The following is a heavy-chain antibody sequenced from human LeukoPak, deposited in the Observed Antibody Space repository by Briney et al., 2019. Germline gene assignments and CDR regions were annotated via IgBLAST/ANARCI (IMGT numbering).Heavy chain of an antibody. CDR1: GFSLTTSGVA. CDR3: AHRPHIQLFSGAFDI. CDR2: IYWDDDK. V-gene: IGHV2-5*02. J-gene: IGHJ3*02. D-gene: IGHD1-1*01. Sequence: ESGPTLVNPTQTLTLTCTFSGFSLTTSGVAVGWIRQPPGKALEWLALIYWDDDKRYSPSLKSRLTITKDTSKNQVVLTMTNMDPLDTATYYCAHRPHIQLFSGAFDIWGQGTMVTVSS.